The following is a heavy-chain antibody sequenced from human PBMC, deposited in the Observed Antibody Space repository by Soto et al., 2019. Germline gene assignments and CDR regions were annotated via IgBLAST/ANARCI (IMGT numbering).Heavy chain of an antibody. Sequence: DVQLLESGGGLVQPAGSLRLSCAASGFTFSSYAMGWVRQGPGKGLEWVAVVSIGGSTHYEESVRGRFTISRDNSKNTPSLPMNSLTAEDTAVYFCAKRRGAGGHFDYWGQGALVTVSS. CDR1: GFTFSSYA. D-gene: IGHD2-15*01. V-gene: IGHV3-23*01. CDR2: VSIGGST. J-gene: IGHJ4*02. CDR3: AKRRGAGGHFDY.